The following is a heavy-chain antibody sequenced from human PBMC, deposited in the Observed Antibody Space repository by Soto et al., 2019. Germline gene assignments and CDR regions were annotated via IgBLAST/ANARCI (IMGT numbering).Heavy chain of an antibody. Sequence: PGGSLRLSCAASGFTFSSYAMNWVRQAPGKGLEWVSYISSSSSTIYYADSVKGRFTISRDNAKNSLYLQMNSLRDEDTAVYYCASPRKDGYYGRAFDIWGQGTMVTVSS. CDR1: GFTFSSYA. V-gene: IGHV3-48*02. D-gene: IGHD2-21*01. CDR3: ASPRKDGYYGRAFDI. J-gene: IGHJ3*02. CDR2: ISSSSSTI.